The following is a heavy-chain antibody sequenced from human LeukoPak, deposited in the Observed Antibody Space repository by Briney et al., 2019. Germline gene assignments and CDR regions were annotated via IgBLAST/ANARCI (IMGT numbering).Heavy chain of an antibody. CDR2: ISSNGYYI. V-gene: IGHV3-21*01. D-gene: IGHD6-13*01. CDR3: AREGGTYSSNLDYFDY. J-gene: IGHJ4*02. CDR1: GFTFRSHT. Sequence: GGSLRLSCAASGFTFRSHTINWVRQAPGKGLEWVSSISSNGYYIYYADSVKGRFTTSRDNAKNSLYLQMDSLRAEDTAMYYCAREGGTYSSNLDYFDYWGQGTLVTVSS.